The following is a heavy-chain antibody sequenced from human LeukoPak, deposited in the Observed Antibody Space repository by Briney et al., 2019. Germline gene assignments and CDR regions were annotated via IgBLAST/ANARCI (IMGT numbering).Heavy chain of an antibody. CDR1: GFTFSNYA. J-gene: IGHJ4*02. CDR3: ARGFTYYYDSGSSGPHYFDN. CDR2: ISSGGTYE. D-gene: IGHD3-10*01. Sequence: GKSLRLSCAASGFTFSNYAMHWVRQAPGKGLEWVSLISSGGTYEYYADSVKGRFTISRDNSKNTLYLQLNSLRAEDTAVYYCARGFTYYYDSGSSGPHYFDNWGQGTLVTVSS. V-gene: IGHV3-30*01.